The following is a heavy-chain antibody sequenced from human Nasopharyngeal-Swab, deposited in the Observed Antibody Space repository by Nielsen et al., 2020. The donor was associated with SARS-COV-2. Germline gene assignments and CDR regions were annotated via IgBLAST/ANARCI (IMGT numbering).Heavy chain of an antibody. CDR1: GFSFSSYA. D-gene: IGHD3-10*01. CDR3: AKSIDPMGYGLDV. CDR2: IYSGGSSP. Sequence: GGSLRLSCAASGFSFSSYAMNWVRQAPGKGLEWVAIIYSGGSSPYFADSVKGRFTISRDDSSNTLYLQMSSLRAEDTAVYYCAKSIDPMGYGLDVWGLGTTVTVSS. V-gene: IGHV3-23*03. J-gene: IGHJ6*02.